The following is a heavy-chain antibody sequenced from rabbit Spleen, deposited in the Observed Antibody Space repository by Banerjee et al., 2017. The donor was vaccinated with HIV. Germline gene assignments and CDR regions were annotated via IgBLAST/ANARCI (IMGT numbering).Heavy chain of an antibody. V-gene: IGHV1S45*01. CDR1: GFSFSSGYY. Sequence: QEQLEESGGDLVKPEGSLTLSCKASGFSFSSGYYMCWVRQAPGKGLQWIACIDAGTSSSAAYASWAKGRFTISRTSSTTVTLQMTSLTAADTATYFCARDSAGREDFNLWGPGTLVTVS. CDR3: ARDSAGREDFNL. CDR2: IDAGTSSSA. J-gene: IGHJ4*01. D-gene: IGHD4-2*01.